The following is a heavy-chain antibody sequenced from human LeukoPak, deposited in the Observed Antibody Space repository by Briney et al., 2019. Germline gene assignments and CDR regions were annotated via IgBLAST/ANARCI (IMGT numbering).Heavy chain of an antibody. J-gene: IGHJ4*02. D-gene: IGHD5-18*01. Sequence: ASVKVSCKASGYTVTSYAMNWVRQAPGQGLEWMGIINPSGGSTSYAQKFQGRVTMTRDTSTSTVYMELSSLRSEDTAVYYCARSHTAMVLVYWGQGTLVTVSS. CDR1: GYTVTSYA. CDR2: INPSGGST. V-gene: IGHV1-46*01. CDR3: ARSHTAMVLVY.